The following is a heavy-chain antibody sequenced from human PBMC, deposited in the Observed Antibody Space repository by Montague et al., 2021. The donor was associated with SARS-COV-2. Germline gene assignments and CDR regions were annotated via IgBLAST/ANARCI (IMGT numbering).Heavy chain of an antibody. CDR1: GGSFSNYY. Sequence: SETLSLTCAVYGGSFSNYYWSWIRQPPGKGLEWIGDSNHRGSTNYNPSLKSRVTISVDTSKNQFSLKLNSVTATDTAVYYCARLESTRGVIIRGAFHIWGQGTKVTVSS. J-gene: IGHJ3*02. D-gene: IGHD3-10*01. V-gene: IGHV4-34*01. CDR2: SNHRGST. CDR3: ARLESTRGVIIRGAFHI.